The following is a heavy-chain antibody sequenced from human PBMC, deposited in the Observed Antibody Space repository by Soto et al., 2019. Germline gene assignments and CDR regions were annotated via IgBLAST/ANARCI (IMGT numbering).Heavy chain of an antibody. CDR2: IYYSGST. V-gene: IGHV4-30-4*01. CDR1: GGSISSGDYY. Sequence: SETLSLTCTVSGGSISSGDYYWSWIRQPPGKGLEWIGYIYYSGSTYYNPSLKSRVTISVDTSKNQFSLKLSSVTAADTAVYYCARVVRYSYGSGSPGIDYWGQGTLVTVSS. D-gene: IGHD3-10*01. J-gene: IGHJ4*02. CDR3: ARVVRYSYGSGSPGIDY.